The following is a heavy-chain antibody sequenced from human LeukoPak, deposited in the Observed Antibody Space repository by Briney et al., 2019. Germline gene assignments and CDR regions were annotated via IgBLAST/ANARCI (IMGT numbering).Heavy chain of an antibody. CDR2: INSDGSST. V-gene: IGHV3-74*01. CDR3: ARDAQYYDILTGYYTEYYFDY. D-gene: IGHD3-9*01. Sequence: GGSLRLSCAASGFTFSGSAMHWVRQAPGKGLVWVSRINSDGSSTSYADSVKGRFTISRDNAKNTLYLQMNSLRAEDTAVYYCARDAQYYDILTGYYTEYYFDYWGQGTLVTVSS. CDR1: GFTFSGSA. J-gene: IGHJ4*02.